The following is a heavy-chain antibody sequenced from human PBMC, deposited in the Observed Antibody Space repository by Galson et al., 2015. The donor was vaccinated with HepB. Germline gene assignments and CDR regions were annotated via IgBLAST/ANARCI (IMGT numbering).Heavy chain of an antibody. CDR3: ASVLWFGELLYSKYGMDV. CDR2: IYHSGST. CDR1: GGSISSSNW. D-gene: IGHD3-10*01. V-gene: IGHV4-4*02. J-gene: IGHJ6*02. Sequence: SETLSLTCAVSGGSISSSNWWSWVRQPPGKGLEWIGEIYHSGSTNYNPSLKSRVTISVDKSKNQFSLKLSSVTAADTAVYYCASVLWFGELLYSKYGMDVWGQGTTVTVSS.